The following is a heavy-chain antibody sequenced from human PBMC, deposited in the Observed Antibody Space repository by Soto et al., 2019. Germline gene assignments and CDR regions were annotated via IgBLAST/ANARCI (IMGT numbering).Heavy chain of an antibody. Sequence: SETLSLTCTVSGGSISSGDYYWSWIRQPPWKGLEWIGYIYYSGSTYYNPSLKSRVTISVDTSKNQFSLKLSSVTAADTAVYYCAREYFAGYYFDYWGQGTLVNVSS. CDR3: AREYFAGYYFDY. CDR2: IYYSGST. CDR1: GGSISSGDYY. D-gene: IGHD3-10*01. J-gene: IGHJ4*02. V-gene: IGHV4-30-4*01.